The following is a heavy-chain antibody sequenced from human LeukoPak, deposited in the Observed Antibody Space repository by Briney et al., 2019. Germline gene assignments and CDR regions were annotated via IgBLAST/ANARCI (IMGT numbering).Heavy chain of an antibody. CDR3: VNSKGNYGDFIFES. J-gene: IGHJ4*02. CDR1: GFTFANYA. D-gene: IGHD4-17*01. CDR2: LSGSSGTT. Sequence: GGSLRLSCAASGFTFANYAMGWVRQTPGKGLEWVSSLSGSSGTTYYADSVKGRFTISRDNSKNTLYLQMNSLRVEDAAVYYCVNSKGNYGDFIFESWGQGTLVTVPS. V-gene: IGHV3-23*01.